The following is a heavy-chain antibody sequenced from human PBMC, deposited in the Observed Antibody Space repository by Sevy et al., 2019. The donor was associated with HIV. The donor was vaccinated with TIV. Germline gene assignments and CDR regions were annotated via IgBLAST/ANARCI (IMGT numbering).Heavy chain of an antibody. Sequence: GGSLRLSCAASGFTFSDYYMSWIRQAPGKGLEWISYISGSDDAIYYADSVKGRFSISRDNAKNSPYLQLTSLRPEDTAVYYCARDHVKDGDLGDYYYFAMDVWGQGTTVTVSS. CDR2: ISGSDDAI. D-gene: IGHD4-17*01. J-gene: IGHJ6*02. V-gene: IGHV3-11*01. CDR1: GFTFSDYY. CDR3: ARDHVKDGDLGDYYYFAMDV.